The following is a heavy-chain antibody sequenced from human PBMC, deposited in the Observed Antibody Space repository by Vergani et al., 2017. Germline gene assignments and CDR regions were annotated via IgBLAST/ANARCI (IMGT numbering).Heavy chain of an antibody. CDR2: IRYDGSNK. V-gene: IGHV3-30*02. Sequence: QVQLVESGGGVVQPGGSLRLSCAASGFTFSSYGMHWVRQAPGKGLEWVAFIRYDGSNKYYADSVKGRFTISRDNSKNTLYLQMNSLRAEDTALYYCAKDMMDDFHYFDYWGQGTLVTVSS. CDR3: AKDMMDDFHYFDY. J-gene: IGHJ4*02. CDR1: GFTFSSYG. D-gene: IGHD2/OR15-2a*01.